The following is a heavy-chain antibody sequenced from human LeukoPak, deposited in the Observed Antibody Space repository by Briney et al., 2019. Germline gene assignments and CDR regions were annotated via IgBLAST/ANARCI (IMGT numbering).Heavy chain of an antibody. V-gene: IGHV3-30*03. Sequence: GRSLRLSCAASGFTFSRYGMHWVRQAPGKGLQWVSFISSDGSNKYYADSVKGRFTISRDNSRNTLYLQMNSLSDEDTAVYYCDPHDSASQFWGQGTLVTVSS. CDR3: DPHDSASQF. CDR2: ISSDGSNK. D-gene: IGHD6-6*01. J-gene: IGHJ4*02. CDR1: GFTFSRYG.